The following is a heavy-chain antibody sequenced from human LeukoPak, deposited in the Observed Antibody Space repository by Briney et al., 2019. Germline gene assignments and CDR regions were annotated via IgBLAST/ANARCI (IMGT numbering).Heavy chain of an antibody. Sequence: PGGSLRLSCAASGFPFSSYAMHWVRQAPGKGLEYVSAISSNGGSTYYANSVKGRFTISRDNSKNTLYLQMGSLRAEDMAVYYCARESRVYYYGMDVWGQGTTVTVSS. CDR3: ARESRVYYYGMDV. J-gene: IGHJ6*02. V-gene: IGHV3-64*01. CDR2: ISSNGGST. D-gene: IGHD6-13*01. CDR1: GFPFSSYA.